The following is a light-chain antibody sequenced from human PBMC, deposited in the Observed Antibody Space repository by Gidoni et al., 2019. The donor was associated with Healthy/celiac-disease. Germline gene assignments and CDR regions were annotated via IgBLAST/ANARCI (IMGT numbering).Light chain of an antibody. J-gene: IGLJ3*02. V-gene: IGLV2-14*03. CDR1: SSDVGGYNY. Sequence: QSALTQPASVSGSPGQSITLSCTGTSSDVGGYNYVSGYQQHPGNAPKLIIYDVSNRPAGVSTRSSGSTSGNTASLTISALQADDAADYYCSSYTSSSSWVFGGGTKLTVL. CDR3: SSYTSSSSWV. CDR2: DVS.